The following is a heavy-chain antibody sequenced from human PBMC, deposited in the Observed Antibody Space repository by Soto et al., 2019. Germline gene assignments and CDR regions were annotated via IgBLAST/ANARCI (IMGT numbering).Heavy chain of an antibody. CDR2: MYHTGST. Sequence: SETLSLTCAVSGDSISSNKWWSWVRQPPEKGLEWIGEMYHTGSTNYNPSLKSRVTISVDRSKNQFSLKLSSVTAADTAVYYCARVDCISTSCYVSYFDYWGQGTLVTVSS. D-gene: IGHD2-2*01. CDR1: GDSISSNKW. CDR3: ARVDCISTSCYVSYFDY. J-gene: IGHJ4*02. V-gene: IGHV4-4*02.